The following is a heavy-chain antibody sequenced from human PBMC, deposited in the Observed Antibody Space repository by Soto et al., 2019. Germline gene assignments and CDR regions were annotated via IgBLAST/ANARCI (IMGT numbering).Heavy chain of an antibody. CDR2: INPNSGGT. V-gene: IGHV1-2*04. D-gene: IGHD6-6*01. Sequence: ASVKVSCKASGYTFTGYYMHWVRQAPGQGLEWMGWINPNSGGTNYAQKFQGWVTMTRDTSISTAYMELSRLRSDDTAVYYCAREGSSSEGGYNWFDPWGQGTLVTVSS. CDR3: AREGSSSEGGYNWFDP. J-gene: IGHJ5*02. CDR1: GYTFTGYY.